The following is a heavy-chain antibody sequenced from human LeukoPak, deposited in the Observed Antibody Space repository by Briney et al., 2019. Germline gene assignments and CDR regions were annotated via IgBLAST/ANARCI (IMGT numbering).Heavy chain of an antibody. CDR1: GYSFTSYW. J-gene: IGHJ4*02. Sequence: GESLKISCKASGYSFTSYWIGWVRHTPGKGLEWMGIIDPSDSETRYTPSFQGQVTISVDESLPTAYLQWTSLKASDTAMYYCARQTAMGRSGDYWGQGTQVTVSS. CDR3: ARQTAMGRSGDY. CDR2: IDPSDSET. V-gene: IGHV5-51*01. D-gene: IGHD5-18*01.